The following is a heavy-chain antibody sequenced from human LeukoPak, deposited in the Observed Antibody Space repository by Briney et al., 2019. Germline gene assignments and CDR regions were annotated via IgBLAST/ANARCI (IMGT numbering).Heavy chain of an antibody. CDR2: INHSGST. Sequence: SETLSLTSAVYGGSFSGYCLSWIRQPPGKGLEWIGEINHSGSTNYNPSLKSRVTISVDTSKNQFSLKLSSVTAADKSVYYCARGRWGAADGNYYYYGMDVWGQGTTVTVSS. J-gene: IGHJ6*02. CDR1: GGSFSGYC. CDR3: ARGRWGAADGNYYYYGMDV. D-gene: IGHD6-13*01. V-gene: IGHV4-34*01.